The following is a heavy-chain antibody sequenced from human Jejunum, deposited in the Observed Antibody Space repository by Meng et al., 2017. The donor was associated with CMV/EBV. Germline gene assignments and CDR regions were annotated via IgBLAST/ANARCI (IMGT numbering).Heavy chain of an antibody. CDR3: AKDGGSGSSSPYFDY. CDR2: IWYDGSNK. D-gene: IGHD6-6*01. J-gene: IGHJ4*02. V-gene: IGHV3-33*06. Sequence: SGFNFMSYGMHWVRQASGKGLEWVAVIWYDGSNKYYADSVKGRFTISRDNSKNTLYLQMNSLRAEDTAVYYCAKDGGSGSSSPYFDYWGQGTLVTVSS. CDR1: GFNFMSYG.